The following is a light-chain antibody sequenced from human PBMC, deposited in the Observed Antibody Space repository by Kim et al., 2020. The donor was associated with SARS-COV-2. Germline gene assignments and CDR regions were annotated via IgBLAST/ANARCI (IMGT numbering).Light chain of an antibody. V-gene: IGLV2-8*01. CDR2: EVS. Sequence: PGQSVTISCTGTSSDVGGYNYVSWYQQHPGKAPKLMIYEVSKRPSGVPDRFSGSKSGNTASLTVSGLQAEDEADYYCSSYAGSWRVFGGGTQLTVL. J-gene: IGLJ3*02. CDR1: SSDVGGYNY. CDR3: SSYAGSWRV.